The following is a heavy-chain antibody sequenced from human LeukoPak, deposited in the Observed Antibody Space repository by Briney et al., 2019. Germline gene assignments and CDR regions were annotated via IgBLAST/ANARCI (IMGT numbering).Heavy chain of an antibody. CDR1: GVSMNSTSSF. CDR2: VYYDGRT. J-gene: IGHJ4*02. D-gene: IGHD5-18*01. V-gene: IGHV4-39*07. CDR3: ARAIQLWSPFDC. Sequence: PSETLSLTCTVSGVSMNSTSSFWGWIRQPPGKGLEWIGSVYYDGRTYYNPSLKSRVIISVDTSKNHFSLKLSSATAADTAVFYCARAIQLWSPFDCWGQGTLVTVSS.